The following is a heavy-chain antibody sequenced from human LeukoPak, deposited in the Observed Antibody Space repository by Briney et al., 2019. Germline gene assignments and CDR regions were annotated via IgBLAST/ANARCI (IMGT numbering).Heavy chain of an antibody. V-gene: IGHV3-30*02. Sequence: PGGSLRLSCAASGFTVSPYGMHWVRQAPGKGLEWVTFIRFDGSNEYYTDSVKGRFTISRDNSKNTLYLQMNSLRPEDTAEYYCAGDFDYWGQGTLVTVSS. CDR1: GFTVSPYG. CDR3: AGDFDY. CDR2: IRFDGSNE. J-gene: IGHJ4*02.